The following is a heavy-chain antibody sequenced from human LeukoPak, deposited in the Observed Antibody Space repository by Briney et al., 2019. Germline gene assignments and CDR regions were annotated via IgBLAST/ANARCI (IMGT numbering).Heavy chain of an antibody. J-gene: IGHJ4*02. CDR3: AGDSSGYPADY. Sequence: PGGSLRLSCAASGFTFSSYGMHWVRQAPGKGLEWVAVISYDGSKKCYADSVKGRFTISRDNSKNTLYLQMNSLRAEDTAVYYCAGDSSGYPADYWGQGTLVTVSS. CDR1: GFTFSSYG. CDR2: ISYDGSKK. D-gene: IGHD3-22*01. V-gene: IGHV3-30*03.